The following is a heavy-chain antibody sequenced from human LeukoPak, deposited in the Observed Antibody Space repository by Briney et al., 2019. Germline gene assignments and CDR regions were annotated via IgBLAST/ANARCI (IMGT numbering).Heavy chain of an antibody. CDR1: GFTFSSYS. D-gene: IGHD2-21*02. CDR3: ARESIRCEGGDCYYDY. V-gene: IGHV3-48*01. Sequence: GGSLRLSCAASGFTFSSYSMNWVRQAPGKGLEWVSYISSSSSAIYYADSVKGRFTISRDNAKNSLYLQMNSLRAEDTAVYYCARESIRCEGGDCYYDYWGQGTLVTVSS. CDR2: ISSSSSAI. J-gene: IGHJ4*02.